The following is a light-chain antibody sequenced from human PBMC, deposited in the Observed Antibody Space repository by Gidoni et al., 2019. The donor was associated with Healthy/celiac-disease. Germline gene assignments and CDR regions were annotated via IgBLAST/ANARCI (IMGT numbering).Light chain of an antibody. CDR2: AAS. Sequence: DIQMTQSPSSLSASVGDRVTITFRASQSISSYLNWYQQKPGKAPNLLIYAASRLQSGVPSRFSGSGSGTDFTLTISSLQPEDFATYYCQQSYSTPPTFGQGTKVEIK. CDR1: QSISSY. V-gene: IGKV1-39*01. CDR3: QQSYSTPPT. J-gene: IGKJ1*01.